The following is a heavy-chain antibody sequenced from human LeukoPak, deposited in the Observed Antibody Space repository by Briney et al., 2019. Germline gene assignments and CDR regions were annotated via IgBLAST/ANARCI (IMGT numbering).Heavy chain of an antibody. CDR3: ARDIRGLNYFDY. CDR1: GGSISSSSYY. Sequence: PSETLSLTCTASGGSISSSSYYWGWIRQPPGKGLEWIGSIYYSGSTYYNPSLKSRVTISVDTSKNQFSLKLSSVTAADTAVYYCARDIRGLNYFDYWGQGTLVTVSS. CDR2: IYYSGST. V-gene: IGHV4-39*07. D-gene: IGHD3-10*01. J-gene: IGHJ4*02.